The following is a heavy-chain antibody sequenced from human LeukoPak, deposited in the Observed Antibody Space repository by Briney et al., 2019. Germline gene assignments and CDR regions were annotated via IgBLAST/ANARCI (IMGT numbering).Heavy chain of an antibody. CDR2: INPDGNKK. CDR3: ARDLAYSRLDY. Sequence: GGSLRLSYAVSGLTFSSSWMDWVSHAPGKGLEYVASINPDGNKKDSADSVKGRFTISRDNAENSLYLQMNSLRVEDTAFYYCARDLAYSRLDYWGQGMLVTVSS. CDR1: GLTFSSSW. D-gene: IGHD5-18*01. J-gene: IGHJ4*02. V-gene: IGHV3-7*01.